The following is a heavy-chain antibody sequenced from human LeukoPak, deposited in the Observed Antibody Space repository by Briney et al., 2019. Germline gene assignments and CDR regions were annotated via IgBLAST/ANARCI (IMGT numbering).Heavy chain of an antibody. V-gene: IGHV4-59*08. CDR1: GGSISSYY. CDR3: ARQGRYGSGSYLIDY. D-gene: IGHD3-10*01. CDR2: IYYSGST. J-gene: IGHJ4*02. Sequence: SETLSLTCTVSGGSISSYYWSWIRQPPGKGLEWIGYIYYSGSTNYNPSLKSRVTISVDTSKNQFSLKLSSVTAADTAVYYCARQGRYGSGSYLIDYWGQGTLVTASS.